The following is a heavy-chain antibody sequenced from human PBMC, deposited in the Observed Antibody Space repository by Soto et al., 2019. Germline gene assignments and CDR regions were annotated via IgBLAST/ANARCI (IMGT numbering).Heavy chain of an antibody. V-gene: IGHV4-34*01. CDR2: INHSGST. D-gene: IGHD4-4*01. Sequence: SETLSLTCAVYGGSFSGYYWSWIRQPPGKGLEWIGEINHSGSTNYNPSLKSRVTISVDTSKNQFSLKLSSVTAADTAVYYCAVTDEGLDYWGQGTLVTVSS. J-gene: IGHJ4*02. CDR1: GGSFSGYY. CDR3: AVTDEGLDY.